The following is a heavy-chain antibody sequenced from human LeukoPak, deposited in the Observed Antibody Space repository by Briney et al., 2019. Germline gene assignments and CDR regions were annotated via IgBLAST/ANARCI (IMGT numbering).Heavy chain of an antibody. D-gene: IGHD3-10*01. CDR2: IYWNDDK. V-gene: IGHV2-5*01. Sequence: GSGPTLVNPTQTLTLTCTFSGFSLSTSGVGVGWIRQPPGKALEWLALIYWNDDKRYSPSLKSRLTITKDTSKNQVVLTMTNMDPVDTATYYCAHGFVGFGESIRNWFDPWGRGTLVTVSS. CDR3: AHGFVGFGESIRNWFDP. CDR1: GFSLSTSGVG. J-gene: IGHJ5*02.